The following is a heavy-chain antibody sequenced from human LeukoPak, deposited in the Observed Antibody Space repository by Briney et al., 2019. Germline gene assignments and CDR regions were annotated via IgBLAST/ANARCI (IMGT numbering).Heavy chain of an antibody. CDR1: GGSISSYY. V-gene: IGHV4-59*01. J-gene: IGHJ2*01. CDR2: IYYSGST. D-gene: IGHD5-12*01. Sequence: SETLSLTCTVSGGSISSYYWSWIRQPPGKGLEWIGYIYYSGSTNYNPSLKSRVTISVDTSKNQFSLKLSSVTAADTAVYYCASLTGGYGYFFLGSFVFGGRGTLATVSS. CDR3: ASLTGGYGYFFLGSFVF.